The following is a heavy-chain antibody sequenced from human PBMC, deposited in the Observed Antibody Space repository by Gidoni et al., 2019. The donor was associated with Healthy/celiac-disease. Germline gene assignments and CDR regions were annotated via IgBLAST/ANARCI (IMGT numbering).Heavy chain of an antibody. Sequence: EVQLLESGGGLVQPGGSLCLSCASSGFTFSSYAMSWVPLPPGKGLEWVSAISGSGGSTYYADSVKGRFTISRDNSKNTLYLQMNSLRAEDTAVYYCAKLDKIHFGSYCSSTSCYLSGLDYWGQGTLVTVSS. CDR2: ISGSGGST. D-gene: IGHD2-2*01. CDR1: GFTFSSYA. V-gene: IGHV3-23*01. CDR3: AKLDKIHFGSYCSSTSCYLSGLDY. J-gene: IGHJ4*02.